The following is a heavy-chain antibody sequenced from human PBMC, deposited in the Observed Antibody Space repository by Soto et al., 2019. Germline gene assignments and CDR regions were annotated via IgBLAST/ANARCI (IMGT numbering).Heavy chain of an antibody. V-gene: IGHV3-73*01. Sequence: GGSPRLSRAALGFTFSGSAMHRVRQVSGKGLEWVGRIRSKANSYATAYAASVKGRFTISRDDSKNTAYLQMNSLKTEDTAVYYCTITPSTDIWGQGTMVTVSS. D-gene: IGHD2-2*01. J-gene: IGHJ3*02. CDR3: TITPSTDI. CDR2: IRSKANSYAT. CDR1: GFTFSGSA.